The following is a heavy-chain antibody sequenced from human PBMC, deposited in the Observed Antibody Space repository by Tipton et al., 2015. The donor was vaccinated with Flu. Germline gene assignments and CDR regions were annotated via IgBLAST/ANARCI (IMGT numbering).Heavy chain of an antibody. CDR3: ARSGDFYLNWFGP. CDR2: IHDSGSA. D-gene: IGHD2/OR15-2a*01. J-gene: IGHJ5*02. Sequence: LRLSCTVSGGSISGYYWSWIRQPPGKRLEWMGHIHDSGSANYSPSLKSRVTMSVDSPKNQFSLRLTSVPAADTAVYYCARSGDFYLNWFGPWGQGPLVTVSS. CDR1: GGSISGYY. V-gene: IGHV4-59*01.